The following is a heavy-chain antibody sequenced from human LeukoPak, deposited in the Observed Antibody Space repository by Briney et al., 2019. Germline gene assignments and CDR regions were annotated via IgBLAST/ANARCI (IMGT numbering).Heavy chain of an antibody. Sequence: ASVKVSCKASGYTFTSYYMHWVRQAPGQGLEWMGIINPSGGSTSYAQKFQGRVTMTRDASTSTVYMELSSLRSEDTAVYYCARAGQIVGATMVWGQGTLVTVSS. CDR1: GYTFTSYY. D-gene: IGHD1-26*01. CDR3: ARAGQIVGATMV. CDR2: INPSGGST. J-gene: IGHJ4*02. V-gene: IGHV1-46*01.